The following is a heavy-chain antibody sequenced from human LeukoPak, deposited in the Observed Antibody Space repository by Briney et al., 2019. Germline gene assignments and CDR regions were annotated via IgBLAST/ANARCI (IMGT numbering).Heavy chain of an antibody. Sequence: GGSLRLSCAASGFTFSSYAMSWVRQAPGKGLEWVSAIGGSGGSTYYADSVKGRFTISRDNSKNTLYLQMNSLRAEDTAVYYCAKAGSIQLWSPYNWFDPWGQGTLVTVSS. J-gene: IGHJ5*02. CDR1: GFTFSSYA. V-gene: IGHV3-23*01. D-gene: IGHD5-18*01. CDR3: AKAGSIQLWSPYNWFDP. CDR2: IGGSGGST.